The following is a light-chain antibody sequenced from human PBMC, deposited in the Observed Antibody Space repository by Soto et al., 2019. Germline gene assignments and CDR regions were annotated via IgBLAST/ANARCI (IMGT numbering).Light chain of an antibody. CDR1: QGISRW. CDR3: QQAYNFPWT. Sequence: DIQMTQSPSSVSASVGDTVTITCRASQGISRWLAWYQAKPGKAPKLLNYEISSLQSGVPSKFSGSGAWTDFTLTISCLQPEDFATYYCQQAYNFPWTFGQGTKVENK. V-gene: IGKV1-12*01. J-gene: IGKJ1*01. CDR2: EIS.